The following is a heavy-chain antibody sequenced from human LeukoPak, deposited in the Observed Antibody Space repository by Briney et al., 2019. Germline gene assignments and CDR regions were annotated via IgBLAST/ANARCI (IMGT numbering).Heavy chain of an antibody. J-gene: IGHJ4*02. CDR3: ATAAQYSSGSNYFDY. V-gene: IGHV3-23*01. CDR2: ISGSGSRT. CDR1: VFTFCSYA. D-gene: IGHD6-19*01. Sequence: GGSLRLSCAASVFTFCSYAMSWVRKAPGKGMEWVSVISGSGSRTSYADSVKGRFTVSRDNSKNTLYLQMSSLRAEDTAVYYCATAAQYSSGSNYFDYWGQGTLVTVSS.